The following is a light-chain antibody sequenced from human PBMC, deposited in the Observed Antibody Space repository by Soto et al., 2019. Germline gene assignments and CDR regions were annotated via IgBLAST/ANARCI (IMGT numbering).Light chain of an antibody. CDR1: QSVSSN. V-gene: IGKV3-15*01. Sequence: EIVMTQSPATLSVSPGERANLSCRASQSVSSNLAWYQQKPGQAPRLLIYGASTRAPGIPARFSGSRSGTEFTLTISSLQSEDFAVYYCQLYNNWPPWTFGKGTKVEIK. CDR2: GAS. CDR3: QLYNNWPPWT. J-gene: IGKJ1*01.